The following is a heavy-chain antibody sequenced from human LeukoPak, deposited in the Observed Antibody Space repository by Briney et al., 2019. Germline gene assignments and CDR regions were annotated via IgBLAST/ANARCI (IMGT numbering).Heavy chain of an antibody. D-gene: IGHD6-13*01. V-gene: IGHV1-8*01. Sequence: GASVKVSCKASGYTFTSYDINWVRQATGQGLEWMGWMNPNSGNTGYAQKFQGRVTMTRKTSISTAYMELSSLRSEDTAVYYCAVTKPQIAAAVQGWFDPWGQGTLVTVYS. CDR3: AVTKPQIAAAVQGWFDP. J-gene: IGHJ5*02. CDR1: GYTFTSYD. CDR2: MNPNSGNT.